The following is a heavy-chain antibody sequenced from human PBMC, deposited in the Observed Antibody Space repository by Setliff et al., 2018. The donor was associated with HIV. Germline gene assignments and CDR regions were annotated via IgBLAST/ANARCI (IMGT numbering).Heavy chain of an antibody. Sequence: SETLSLTCTISGGSISSGSYYWGWIREPPGKGLEWIGTIYYRGSTYYNPSLKSRVTIFIDPSNKQFSLNLTAVTAADTGVYYCAKPEPVNNGKSAFDVWGQGTMVTVSS. D-gene: IGHD1-20*01. J-gene: IGHJ3*01. V-gene: IGHV4-39*01. CDR1: GGSISSGSYY. CDR2: IYYRGST. CDR3: AKPEPVNNGKSAFDV.